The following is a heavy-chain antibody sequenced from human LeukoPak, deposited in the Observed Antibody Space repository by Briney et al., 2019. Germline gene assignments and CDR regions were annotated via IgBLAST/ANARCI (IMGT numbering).Heavy chain of an antibody. CDR3: ARLHYKYTSSGSWQN. Sequence: ASVKVSCKASGYTFTSYGISWVRQAPGQGLEWMGWISAYNGNTNYAQKLQGRVTMTTDTSTSTAYMELRSLRSDDTAVYYCARLHYKYTSSGSWQNWGQGTLVTVSS. J-gene: IGHJ4*02. V-gene: IGHV1-18*01. CDR2: ISAYNGNT. D-gene: IGHD6-6*01. CDR1: GYTFTSYG.